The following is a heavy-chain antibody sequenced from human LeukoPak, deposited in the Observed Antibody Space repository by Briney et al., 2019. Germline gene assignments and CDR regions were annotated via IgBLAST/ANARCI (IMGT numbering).Heavy chain of an antibody. CDR2: LSYDGSRT. Sequence: LGGSLRLSCAASGFTFSDYAMHWVRQSPGKGLEWVAVLSYDGSRTYYADSVKGRFTISRDNSRNRVYLQMTSLATEDTAIYYCARDWGFDSWGQGTLVTVSS. CDR3: ARDWGFDS. V-gene: IGHV3-30*16. CDR1: GFTFSDYA. D-gene: IGHD7-27*01. J-gene: IGHJ4*02.